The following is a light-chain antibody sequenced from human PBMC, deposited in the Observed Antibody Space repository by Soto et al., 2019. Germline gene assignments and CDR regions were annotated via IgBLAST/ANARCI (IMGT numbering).Light chain of an antibody. CDR2: LNSDGSH. CDR3: QTWGTGYSV. V-gene: IGLV4-69*01. CDR1: SGHSSYA. Sequence: QLVLTQSPSASASLGASVKLTCTLSSGHSSYAIAWHQQQPEKGPRYLMKLNSDGSHSKGDGIPDRFSGSNSGAERYLTISSLQSEDEADYYCQTWGTGYSVFGGGTKLTVL. J-gene: IGLJ2*01.